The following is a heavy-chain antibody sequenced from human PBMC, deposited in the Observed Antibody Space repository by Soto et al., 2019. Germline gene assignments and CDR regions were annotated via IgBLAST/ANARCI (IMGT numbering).Heavy chain of an antibody. D-gene: IGHD2-21*02. CDR3: ARSIVVVTALDY. CDR1: GYTFTSYA. CDR2: INAGNGNT. V-gene: IGHV1-3*05. J-gene: IGHJ4*02. Sequence: QVQLVQSGAEEKKPGASVKVSCKASGYTFTSYAMHWVRQAPGQRLEWMGWINAGNGNTKYSQKFQGRVTITRDTSASTAYTELSSLRYEDTAVYYCARSIVVVTALDYWGQGTLVTVSS.